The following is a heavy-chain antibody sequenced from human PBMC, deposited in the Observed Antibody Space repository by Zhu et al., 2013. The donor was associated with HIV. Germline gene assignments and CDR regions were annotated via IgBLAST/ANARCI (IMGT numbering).Heavy chain of an antibody. V-gene: IGHV1-18*04. CDR1: GYTFTSYG. CDR3: ARVSLGNYHDSSGYALYY. J-gene: IGHJ4*02. CDR2: ISAYNGNT. Sequence: QVQLVQSGAEVKKPGASVKVSCKASGYTFTSYGISWVRQAPGQGLEWMGWISAYNGNTNYAQKLQGRVTMTTDTSTSTAYMELRSLRSDDTAVYYCARVSLGNYHDSSGYALYYWGQGTLVTVSS. D-gene: IGHD3-22*01.